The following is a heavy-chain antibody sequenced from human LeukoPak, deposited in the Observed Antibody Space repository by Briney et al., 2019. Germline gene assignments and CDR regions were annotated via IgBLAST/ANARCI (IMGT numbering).Heavy chain of an antibody. V-gene: IGHV3-48*02. CDR3: VRAKTYYYDSSAYMGGRHGFDS. D-gene: IGHD3-22*01. Sequence: GGSLRLSCAASGFTFSSHSMNWVRQAPGKGLEWISYITSTSSTIYYADSVKDRFIISRDNAKNSLFLQMNSLRDEDTAVYYCVRAKTYYYDSSAYMGGRHGFDSWGQGTLVTVSS. CDR2: ITSTSSTI. CDR1: GFTFSSHS. J-gene: IGHJ4*02.